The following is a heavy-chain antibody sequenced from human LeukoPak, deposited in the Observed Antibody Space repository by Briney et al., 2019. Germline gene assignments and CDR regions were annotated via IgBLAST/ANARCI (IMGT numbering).Heavy chain of an antibody. CDR3: ARPVPEKYYYGMDV. D-gene: IGHD2-2*01. CDR2: IYSGGST. V-gene: IGHV3-53*04. J-gene: IGHJ6*02. CDR1: GFTVSSNY. Sequence: PGGSLRLSCAASGFTVSSNYMSWVRQAPGKGLEWVSVIYSGGSTYYADSVKGRFTISRHNSKNTLYLQMNSLRAEDTAVYYCARPVPEKYYYGMDVWGQGTTVTVSS.